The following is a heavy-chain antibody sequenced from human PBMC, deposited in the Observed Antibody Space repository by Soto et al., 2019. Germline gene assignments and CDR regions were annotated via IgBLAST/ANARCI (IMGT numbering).Heavy chain of an antibody. CDR3: ARRGYYYGMDV. CDR1: GYSFTIYC. Sequence: GESLKISCNGSGYSFTIYCIGLVLQMPGKGLEWMGIIYPGDSDTRYSPSFQGQVTISADKSISTAYLQWSSLKASDTAMYYCARRGYYYGMDVWGQGTTVTVSS. V-gene: IGHV5-51*01. CDR2: IYPGDSDT. D-gene: IGHD5-12*01. J-gene: IGHJ6*02.